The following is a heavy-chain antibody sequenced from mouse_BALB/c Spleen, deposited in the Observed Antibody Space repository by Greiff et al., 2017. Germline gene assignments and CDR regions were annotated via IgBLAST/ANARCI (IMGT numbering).Heavy chain of an antibody. D-gene: IGHD2-1*01. CDR2: IDPFNGGT. CDR3: AREDGNYYAMDY. CDR1: GYSFTSYY. J-gene: IGHJ4*01. Sequence: VQLKESGPELMKPGASVKISCKASGYSFTSYYMHWVKQSHGKSLEWIGYIDPFNGGTSYNQKFKGKATLTVDKSSSTAYMHLSSLTSEDSAVYYCAREDGNYYAMDYWGQGTSVTVSS. V-gene: IGHV1S135*01.